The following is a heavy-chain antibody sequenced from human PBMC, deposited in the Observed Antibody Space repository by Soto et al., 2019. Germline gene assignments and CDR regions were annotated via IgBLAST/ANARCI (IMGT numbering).Heavy chain of an antibody. D-gene: IGHD3-3*01. CDR2: ISSSGGTT. CDR1: GFNFNNYA. Sequence: PGGSLRLSCATSGFNFNNYAMSWVRLAPGERLEWVSFISSSGGTTYYADSVKGRFTISRDNSRNTVLLQMNTLGAEDTAVYYCARGSDDFWSGYPSMDVWGQGTTVTVS. J-gene: IGHJ6*02. CDR3: ARGSDDFWSGYPSMDV. V-gene: IGHV3-23*01.